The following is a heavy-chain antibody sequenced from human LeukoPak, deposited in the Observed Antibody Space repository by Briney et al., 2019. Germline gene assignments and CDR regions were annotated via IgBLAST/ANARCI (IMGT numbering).Heavy chain of an antibody. CDR2: MKRDGSEI. J-gene: IGHJ5*02. V-gene: IGHV3-7*03. CDR3: ALVPDRTGNWFDP. D-gene: IGHD1-14*01. Sequence: GGSLRLSCSASGFTFSTYWMSWVRQAPGKGLEWVANMKRDGSEIYYVDSVRGRFTISRDNSKNTLYLQMNSLRAEDTAVYYCALVPDRTGNWFDPWGQGTLVTVSS. CDR1: GFTFSTYW.